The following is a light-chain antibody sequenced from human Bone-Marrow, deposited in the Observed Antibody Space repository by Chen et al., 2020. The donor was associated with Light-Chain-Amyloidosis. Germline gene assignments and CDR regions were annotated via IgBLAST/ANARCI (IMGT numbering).Light chain of an antibody. CDR3: QQHYAWPLT. Sequence: EIVMTQSPATLSVSPGEIATLSCRASQSGGDNLAWYQQRPGQAPRLRIYRASTRATGIPARFSGSVSGTDFTLTISSLQPEDFAVYYCQQHYAWPLTFGGGTKVEI. J-gene: IGKJ4*01. CDR2: RAS. CDR1: QSGGDN. V-gene: IGKV3-15*01.